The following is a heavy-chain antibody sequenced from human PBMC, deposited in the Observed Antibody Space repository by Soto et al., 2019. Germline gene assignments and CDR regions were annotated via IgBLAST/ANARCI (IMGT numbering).Heavy chain of an antibody. D-gene: IGHD5-18*01. V-gene: IGHV1-18*01. J-gene: IGHJ4*02. CDR1: GYTFTSYD. Sequence: QVQLVQSGAEVKKPGASVKVSCKASGYTFTSYDISWVRQAPGQGLEWMGWISAYNGNTHYAQKRQGRATMTTDTSTSTAYMELRSLRTDDTAVYYCARESLDTAIVDFDYWGQGTLVTVSS. CDR3: ARESLDTAIVDFDY. CDR2: ISAYNGNT.